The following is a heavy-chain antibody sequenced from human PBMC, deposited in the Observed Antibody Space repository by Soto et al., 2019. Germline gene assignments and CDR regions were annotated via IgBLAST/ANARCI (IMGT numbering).Heavy chain of an antibody. Sequence: QVQLVQSGAEVKKPGASVKVSCKASGYTFTSYGISWVRQAPGQGLEWMGWISAYNGNTNYAQKLQGRVTMTTDTSTSTAYMELRSLRSDDPAVYYCARLHYYGSGSYGGYYYGMDVWGQGTTVTVSS. CDR2: ISAYNGNT. CDR3: ARLHYYGSGSYGGYYYGMDV. J-gene: IGHJ6*02. D-gene: IGHD3-10*01. CDR1: GYTFTSYG. V-gene: IGHV1-18*01.